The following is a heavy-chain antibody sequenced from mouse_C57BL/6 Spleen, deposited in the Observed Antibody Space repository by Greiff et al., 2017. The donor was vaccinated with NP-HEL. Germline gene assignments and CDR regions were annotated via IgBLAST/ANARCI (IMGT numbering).Heavy chain of an antibody. D-gene: IGHD1-1*01. CDR2: IDPSDSYT. Sequence: QVQLQQPGAELVMPGASVKLSCKASGYTFTSYWMHWVKQRPGQGLEWIGEIDPSDSYTNYNQKFKGKSTLTVDKSSSTAYMQLSSLTSEDSAVYYCASSHGSSFYYFDYWGQGTTLTVSS. V-gene: IGHV1-69*01. CDR3: ASSHGSSFYYFDY. J-gene: IGHJ2*01. CDR1: GYTFTSYW.